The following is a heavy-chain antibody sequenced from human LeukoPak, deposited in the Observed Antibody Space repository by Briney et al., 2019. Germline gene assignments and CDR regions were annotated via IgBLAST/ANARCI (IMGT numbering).Heavy chain of an antibody. CDR1: GGSISSFY. D-gene: IGHD4-17*01. Sequence: PSETLSLTCTVSGGSISSFYWSWIRQPPGKGLEWMGYIFYSGSTTYNPSLKSRVTIAVDTSKNKFSLKMTSVTAADTAVYYCARVPISTTARGYFDYWGQGTLVTVSS. CDR2: IFYSGST. CDR3: ARVPISTTARGYFDY. J-gene: IGHJ4*02. V-gene: IGHV4-59*01.